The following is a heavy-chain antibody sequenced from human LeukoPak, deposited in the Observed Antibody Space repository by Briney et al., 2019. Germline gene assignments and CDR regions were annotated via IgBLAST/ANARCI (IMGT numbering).Heavy chain of an antibody. V-gene: IGHV3-23*01. CDR3: AKAGSIRFDY. CDR2: ISGSGRGGRT. Sequence: PGGSLRLSCAASEFTVSVNYMSWVRQAPGKGLEWVSGISGSGRGGRTYYADFVKGRFTISRDNSKNTLYLQMNSLRAEDTAVYYCAKAGSIRFDYWGQGTLVTVSS. D-gene: IGHD1-26*01. CDR1: EFTVSVNY. J-gene: IGHJ4*02.